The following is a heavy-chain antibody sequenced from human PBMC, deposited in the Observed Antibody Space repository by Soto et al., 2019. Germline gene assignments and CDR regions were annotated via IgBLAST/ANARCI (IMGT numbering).Heavy chain of an antibody. D-gene: IGHD5-12*01. CDR2: ISISGGTI. CDR1: GFTVSSYE. Sequence: PGGSLRLSCAASGFTVSSYEMDWVRQAPGKGLEWVAYISISGGTIYYGDSVEGRFTISRDNADNSLYLQMSSLRAEDTAVYYCTKEKSVINSGYDAFDIWGRGTVVTV. V-gene: IGHV3-48*03. J-gene: IGHJ3*02. CDR3: TKEKSVINSGYDAFDI.